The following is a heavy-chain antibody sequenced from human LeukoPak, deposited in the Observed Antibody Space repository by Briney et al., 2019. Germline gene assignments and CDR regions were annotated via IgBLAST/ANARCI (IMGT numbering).Heavy chain of an antibody. CDR3: ATASGDSSGYYYADFDY. D-gene: IGHD3-22*01. CDR1: GYTFTSYY. V-gene: IGHV1-46*01. CDR2: INPSGGST. Sequence: ASVKVSCKASGYTFTSYYMHWVRQAPGQGLEWMGIINPSGGSTSYAQKFQGRVTMTRDTSMSTVYMELSSLRSEDTAVYYCATASGDSSGYYYADFDYWGQGTLVTVSS. J-gene: IGHJ4*02.